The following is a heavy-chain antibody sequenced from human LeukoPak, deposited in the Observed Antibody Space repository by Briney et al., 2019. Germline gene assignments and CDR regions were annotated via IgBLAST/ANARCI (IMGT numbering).Heavy chain of an antibody. D-gene: IGHD3-16*02. CDR1: GYTFTGDY. V-gene: IGHV1-2*02. CDR2: INPNSGGT. Sequence: ASVKVSCKASGYTFTGDYMHWVRQARGQGLEWMGWINPNSGGTNYAQKFQGRVTMTRDTSISTAYMELSRLRSDDTAVYYCARDSRRGSAYDYVWGSYRPEYYFDYWGQGTLVTVSS. CDR3: ARDSRRGSAYDYVWGSYRPEYYFDY. J-gene: IGHJ4*02.